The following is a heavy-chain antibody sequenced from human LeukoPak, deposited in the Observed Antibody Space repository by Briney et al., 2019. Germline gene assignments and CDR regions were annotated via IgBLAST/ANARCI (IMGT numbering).Heavy chain of an antibody. CDR2: INPNSGET. Sequence: ASVKVSCKASGYTFTGYYIHWARLAPGQGLEWMGWINPNSGETNYAQKFQGRVTMTRDTSIRSAYMELTRLRSDDTAVYYCARDLGTGSSINWFDPWGQGTLVTVSS. CDR3: ARDLGTGSSINWFDP. CDR1: GYTFTGYY. J-gene: IGHJ5*02. V-gene: IGHV1-2*02. D-gene: IGHD1-26*01.